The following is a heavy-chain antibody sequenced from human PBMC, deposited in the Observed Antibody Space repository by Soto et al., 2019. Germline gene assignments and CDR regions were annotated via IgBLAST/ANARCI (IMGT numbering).Heavy chain of an antibody. CDR2: INLDGSEK. J-gene: IGHJ6*02. CDR1: GFTFRTYW. D-gene: IGHD6-13*01. V-gene: IGHV3-7*05. Sequence: EVQLVESGGGLVQPGGSLRLSCAASGFTFRTYWLSWVCQVPGKGLEWVANINLDGSEKNYVDSVKGRFTISRDNARNSLYLQMSSLRAEDTALYYCARDGSTSWYSYHYHGMDVWGQGTTVTVSS. CDR3: ARDGSTSWYSYHYHGMDV.